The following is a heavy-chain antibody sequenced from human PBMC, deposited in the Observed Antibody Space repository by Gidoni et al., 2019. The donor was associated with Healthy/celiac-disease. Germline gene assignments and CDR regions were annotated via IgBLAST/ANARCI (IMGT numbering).Heavy chain of an antibody. Sequence: QVQLQQWGAGRLKPSETLSLTCAFYGGSFRAYYWSWIRQPPGKGLEWTGELNHSGSTNYNPSLKSRVTISVDTSKNHFSLKLSSVTAADTAVYYCARGRRAIYYYYYGMDVWGQGTTVTVSS. CDR3: ARGRRAIYYYYYGMDV. CDR2: LNHSGST. CDR1: GGSFRAYY. J-gene: IGHJ6*02. V-gene: IGHV4-34*01.